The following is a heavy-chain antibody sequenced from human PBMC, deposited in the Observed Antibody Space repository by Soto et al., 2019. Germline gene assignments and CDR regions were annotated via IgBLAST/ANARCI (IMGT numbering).Heavy chain of an antibody. Sequence: PGGSMRLSCAASGLTFSSYSMNWVRQAPGKGLEWVSSISSSSSYIYYADPVKGRFTISRDNAKNSLYLQMNSLRAEDTAVYYCARTRGGTYYYDSSGYYYDYWGQGTLVTVSS. D-gene: IGHD3-22*01. CDR1: GLTFSSYS. CDR2: ISSSSSYI. J-gene: IGHJ4*02. CDR3: ARTRGGTYYYDSSGYYYDY. V-gene: IGHV3-21*01.